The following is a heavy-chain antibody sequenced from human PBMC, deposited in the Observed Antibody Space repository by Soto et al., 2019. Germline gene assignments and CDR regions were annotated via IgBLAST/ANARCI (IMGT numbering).Heavy chain of an antibody. CDR1: GGAISSTSYY. CDR2: IYYSGGT. Sequence: PPETLSLTCTVSGGAISSTSYYWGWIRQPPGKGLEWIGTIYYSGGTYYTPSLKSRVTISVETSKNQFALNLSSVTAADTALYYYATQSWSPYYRDYWPQGTVVTGSS. CDR3: ATQSWSPYYRDY. J-gene: IGHJ4*02. V-gene: IGHV4-39*01. D-gene: IGHD3-3*01.